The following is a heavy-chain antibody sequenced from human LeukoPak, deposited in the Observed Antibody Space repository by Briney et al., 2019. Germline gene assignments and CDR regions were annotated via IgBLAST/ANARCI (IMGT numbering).Heavy chain of an antibody. V-gene: IGHV3-30-3*01. CDR1: GFTFSSYA. CDR3: AKDGAYCSSTNCYFSY. CDR2: ISYDGSNK. Sequence: PGGSLRLSCAASGFTFSSYAMHWGRQAPGKGLEWVAVISYDGSNKYYADSVKGRFTISRDNSKNTLYLQMNSLRAEDTGVYYCAKDGAYCSSTNCYFSYWGQGTLVTVSS. D-gene: IGHD2-2*01. J-gene: IGHJ4*02.